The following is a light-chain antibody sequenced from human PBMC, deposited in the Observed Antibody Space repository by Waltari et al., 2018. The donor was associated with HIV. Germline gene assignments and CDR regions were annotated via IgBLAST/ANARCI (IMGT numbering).Light chain of an antibody. CDR3: QSWGVGGV. CDR1: SGHITYA. V-gene: IGLV4-69*01. J-gene: IGLJ3*02. CDR2: INSDGSH. Sequence: VLTQSPSASTSLGDSVKLTCTLDSGHITYAIAWHQHRPEKGPRFLMKINSDGSHYKGDDIPDRFSGSSSGAERFLIISRVQSDDEADYYCQSWGVGGVFGGGTKLTVL.